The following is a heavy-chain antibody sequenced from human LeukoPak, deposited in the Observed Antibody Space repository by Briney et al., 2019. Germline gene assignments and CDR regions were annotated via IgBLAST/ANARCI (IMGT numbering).Heavy chain of an antibody. Sequence: SETLSLTCTVSGGSISSYYWRWIRQPPGKGLEWIGYIYYSGSTYYNPSLKSRVTISVDTSKNQFSLKLSSVTVADTAVYYCARGLEATVPYIDYWGQGTLVTVSS. CDR3: ARGLEATVPYIDY. CDR2: IYYSGST. J-gene: IGHJ4*02. CDR1: GGSISSYY. V-gene: IGHV4-59*12. D-gene: IGHD4-17*01.